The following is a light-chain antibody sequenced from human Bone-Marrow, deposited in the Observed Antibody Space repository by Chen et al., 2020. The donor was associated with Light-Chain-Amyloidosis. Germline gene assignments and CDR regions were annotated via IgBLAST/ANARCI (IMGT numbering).Light chain of an antibody. CDR2: AAS. J-gene: IGKJ4*01. Sequence: DIQMTQSPSSLSESVGDRVTITCRASQGISNCVAWYQQKAGKAPKLLLYAASRLESGVPSRFSGSGSATQYSLTISCLQPEDFASYYCQQYYSYPLTFGGGTKVEIK. CDR1: QGISNC. V-gene: IGKV1-NL1*01. CDR3: QQYYSYPLT.